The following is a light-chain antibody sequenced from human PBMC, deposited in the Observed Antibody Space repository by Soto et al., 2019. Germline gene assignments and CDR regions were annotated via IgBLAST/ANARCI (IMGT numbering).Light chain of an antibody. CDR1: QPVSSNF. Sequence: ELVLTHSPCTLSLSPGESAALSCRASQPVSSNFLAWYQQKPGQAPRLLIYGVSSRASGIPDRFFGSGSGTDFTLTINRLEPEDFAVYYCQQYANSPITFGQGTRLE. V-gene: IGKV3-20*01. J-gene: IGKJ5*01. CDR3: QQYANSPIT. CDR2: GVS.